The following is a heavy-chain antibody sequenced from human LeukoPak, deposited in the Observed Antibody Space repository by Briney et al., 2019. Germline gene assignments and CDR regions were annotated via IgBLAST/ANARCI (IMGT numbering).Heavy chain of an antibody. CDR2: ISNSGTYI. J-gene: IGHJ3*01. V-gene: IGHV3-21*01. CDR3: AREIAADYYDNSGYSPEAFDV. CDR1: GFTFDAYS. Sequence: GGSLTLSCEASGFTFDAYSMNWVRQAPGRGLEWVSAISNSGTYIYYADSVRGRFTISIDNDKNSLYLQMNTLRGDDTAVYYCAREIAADYYDNSGYSPEAFDVWGQGTVVTVSS. D-gene: IGHD3-22*01.